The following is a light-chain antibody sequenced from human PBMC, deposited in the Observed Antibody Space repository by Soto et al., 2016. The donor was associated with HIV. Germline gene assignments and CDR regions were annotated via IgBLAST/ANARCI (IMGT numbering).Light chain of an antibody. V-gene: IGKV1-5*03. J-gene: IGKJ2*01. CDR2: KAS. Sequence: DIQMTQSPSTLSASVGDRVTITCRASQSINSWLAWYQQKAGKAPKLLIYKASSLESGVPSRFSGSGSETDFTLTISSLQPDDFATYYCQQFGNSPYTFGQGTKLEIK. CDR1: QSINSW. CDR3: QQFGNSPYT.